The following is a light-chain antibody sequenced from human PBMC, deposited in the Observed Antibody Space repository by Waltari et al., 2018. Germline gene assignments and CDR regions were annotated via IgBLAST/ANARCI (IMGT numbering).Light chain of an antibody. Sequence: QSALTQPPSASGSPGQSVTISCTGTSSDIGGYTHVSWYQQYPGKAPKLMIYEVNKRPSGVPDRFSGSKSGNTASLIVSGLQAEDEADYYCSSYTTSSAPGVFGTGTRVTVL. V-gene: IGLV2-8*01. J-gene: IGLJ1*01. CDR1: SSDIGGYTH. CDR3: SSYTTSSAPGV. CDR2: EVN.